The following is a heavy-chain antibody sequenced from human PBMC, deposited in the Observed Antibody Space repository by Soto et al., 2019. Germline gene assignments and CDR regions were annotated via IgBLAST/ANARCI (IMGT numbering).Heavy chain of an antibody. J-gene: IGHJ6*02. Sequence: PSETLSLTCAVSGGSISSSNWWSWVRQPPGKGLEWIGEXXXSGSXNXXPXXXSRVTISVDKSKNQFSLKLSSVTAADKAVYYCARTYYDFWSGFMDVWGQGTTVTV. CDR1: GGSISSSNW. D-gene: IGHD3-3*01. CDR3: ARTYYDFWSGFMDV. V-gene: IGHV4-4*02. CDR2: XXXSGSX.